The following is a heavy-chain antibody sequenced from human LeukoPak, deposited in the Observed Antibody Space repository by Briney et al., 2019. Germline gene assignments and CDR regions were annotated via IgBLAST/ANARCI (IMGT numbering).Heavy chain of an antibody. Sequence: SETLSLTCTVSGGSISSYYWSWIRQPPGKGLEWIGYIYYSGSTNYNPSLKSRVTISVDTSKSQFSLKLSSVTAADTAVYYCARVRSYYGSGSYSYNWFDPWGQGTLVTVSS. V-gene: IGHV4-59*01. CDR1: GGSISSYY. D-gene: IGHD3-10*01. CDR3: ARVRSYYGSGSYSYNWFDP. J-gene: IGHJ5*02. CDR2: IYYSGST.